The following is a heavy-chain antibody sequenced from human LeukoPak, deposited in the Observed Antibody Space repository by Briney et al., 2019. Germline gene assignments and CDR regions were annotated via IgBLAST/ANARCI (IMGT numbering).Heavy chain of an antibody. CDR1: GYSFTNYW. D-gene: IGHD2-2*01. V-gene: IGHV5-51*01. J-gene: IGHJ4*02. Sequence: GASLKISCKGSGYSFTNYWIGWVRQMQGKGLEWMGIIFPGESDTRYSPSFQGQVTISVDKSISTAYVQWSSLKASDTAMYYCARAPYCITNNCPFDYWGQGTLVTVSS. CDR3: ARAPYCITNNCPFDY. CDR2: IFPGESDT.